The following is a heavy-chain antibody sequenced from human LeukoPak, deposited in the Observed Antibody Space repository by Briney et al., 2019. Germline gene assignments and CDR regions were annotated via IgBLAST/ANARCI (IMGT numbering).Heavy chain of an antibody. Sequence: SQPLSLTCAVSGGSISSGGYSWSWVRQPPGKGLEWIGYIYHSGSTYYNPSPKSRVTISVDRSKNQFSLKLSSVTAADTAVYYCARGLLSGDILTGYYTRVGDNWFDPWGQGTLVTVSS. CDR2: IYHSGST. CDR3: ARGLLSGDILTGYYTRVGDNWFDP. V-gene: IGHV4-30-2*01. D-gene: IGHD3-9*01. CDR1: GGSISSGGYS. J-gene: IGHJ5*02.